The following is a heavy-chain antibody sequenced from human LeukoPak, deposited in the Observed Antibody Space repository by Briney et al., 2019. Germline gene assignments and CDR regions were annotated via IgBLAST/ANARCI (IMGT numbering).Heavy chain of an antibody. D-gene: IGHD3-22*01. CDR3: ARDVISSSGYYLTDYYDDMDV. CDR1: GYTFTNYY. CDR2: INRSNVST. J-gene: IGHJ6*02. Sequence: ASDKVSCKASGYTFTNYYMHWVRQAPGQGLEWMEIINRSNVSTSYTQKFQGRVTMTRDTSTSTVYMELSSLRSEDTAVYYCARDVISSSGYYLTDYYDDMDVWGQGTTVTVSS. V-gene: IGHV1-46*01.